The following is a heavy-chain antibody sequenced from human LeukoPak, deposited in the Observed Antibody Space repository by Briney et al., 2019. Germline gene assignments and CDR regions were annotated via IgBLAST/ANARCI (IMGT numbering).Heavy chain of an antibody. CDR3: ARGISGSYGYPPQHFDY. V-gene: IGHV3-13*01. D-gene: IGHD3-10*01. J-gene: IGHJ4*02. CDR2: IGTAGDT. Sequence: GGSLRLSCAASGFTFSSYDMHWVRQATGKGLEWVSAIGTAGDTYYPGSVKGRFTISRENAKNSLYLQMNSLRAGDTAVYYCARGISGSYGYPPQHFDYWGQGTLVTVSS. CDR1: GFTFSSYD.